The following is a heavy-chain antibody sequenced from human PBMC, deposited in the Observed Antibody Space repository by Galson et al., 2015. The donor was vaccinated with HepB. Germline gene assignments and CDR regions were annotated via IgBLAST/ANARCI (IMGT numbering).Heavy chain of an antibody. CDR3: ARVGPSSGWYEYGMDV. J-gene: IGHJ6*02. V-gene: IGHV3-21*01. CDR2: ISSSSSYI. D-gene: IGHD6-19*01. Sequence: SLRLSCAASGFTFSSYSMNWVRQAPGKGLEWVSSISSSSSYIYYADSVKGRFTISRDNAKNSLYLQMNSLRAEDTAVYYCARVGPSSGWYEYGMDVWGQGTTVTVSS. CDR1: GFTFSSYS.